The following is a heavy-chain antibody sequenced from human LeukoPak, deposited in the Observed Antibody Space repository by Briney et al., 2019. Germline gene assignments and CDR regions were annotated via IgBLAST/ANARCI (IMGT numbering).Heavy chain of an antibody. CDR1: GFIFSNYA. Sequence: GASLRLSCAASGFIFSNYAMYWVRQAPGKGLEWVSAISGRSGSTYYADSVKGRFTISRDSSKNTPYLQMNSLRADDTAVYYCAKWGDYDVLTGYYVSDFWGQGTLVTVSS. J-gene: IGHJ4*02. CDR2: ISGRSGST. CDR3: AKWGDYDVLTGYYVSDF. D-gene: IGHD3-9*01. V-gene: IGHV3-23*01.